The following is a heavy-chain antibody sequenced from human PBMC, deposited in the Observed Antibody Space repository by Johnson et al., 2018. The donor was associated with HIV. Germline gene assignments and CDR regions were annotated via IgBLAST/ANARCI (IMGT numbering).Heavy chain of an antibody. V-gene: IGHV3-30*18. CDR1: GFTFSSYA. CDR2: ISYDGSNK. J-gene: IGHJ3*02. D-gene: IGHD3-10*01. CDR3: VKVQDEWFRALGAFDI. Sequence: MLLVESGGGVVQPGRSLRLSCAASGFTFSSYAMHWVRQAPGKGLAWVAVISYDGSNKYYADSVKGRFTISRDNSKNTLYLQMNTLRAEDTAVYYCVKVQDEWFRALGAFDIWGQGTMVTVSS.